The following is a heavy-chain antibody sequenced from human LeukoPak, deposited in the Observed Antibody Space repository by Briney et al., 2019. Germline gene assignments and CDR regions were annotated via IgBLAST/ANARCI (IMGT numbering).Heavy chain of an antibody. CDR1: GYTFTGYY. J-gene: IGHJ4*02. CDR2: INPNSGGT. CDR3: ARDVGSLEVFDY. D-gene: IGHD3-10*01. V-gene: IGHV1-2*02. Sequence: GASVKVSCKASGYTFTGYYMHWVRQAPGQGLEWMGWINPNSGGTNYAQKFQGRVTMTRDTSISTAYMELISLISDDTAVYYCARDVGSLEVFDYWGQGTLVTVPS.